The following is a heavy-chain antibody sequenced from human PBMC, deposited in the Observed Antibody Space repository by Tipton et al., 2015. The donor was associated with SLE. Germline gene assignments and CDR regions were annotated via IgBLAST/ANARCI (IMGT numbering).Heavy chain of an antibody. CDR3: ARLGYCTGGVCYSHYYYGMDV. CDR2: IYYSGST. Sequence: TLSLTCTVSGGSISGGSYYWGWIRQPPGRGLEWIGNIYYSGSTYYNPSLKSRVTMSIDTSENQFSLRLTSVTAADTAVYYCARLGYCTGGVCYSHYYYGMDVWGQGTTVTVSS. V-gene: IGHV4-39*07. J-gene: IGHJ6*02. D-gene: IGHD2-8*02. CDR1: GGSISGGSYY.